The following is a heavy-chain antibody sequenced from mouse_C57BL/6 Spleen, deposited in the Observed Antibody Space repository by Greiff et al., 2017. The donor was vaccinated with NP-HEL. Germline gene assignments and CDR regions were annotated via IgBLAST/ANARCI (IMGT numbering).Heavy chain of an antibody. CDR3: ARKGDGYYENWFAY. Sequence: VQLQQPGAELVKPGASVKLSCKASGYTFTSYWMHWVKQRPGRGLEWIGRIDPNSGGTKYNEKFKSKATLTVDKPSSTAYMQLSSLTSEDSAVYYCARKGDGYYENWFAYWGQGTLVTVSA. V-gene: IGHV1-72*01. D-gene: IGHD2-3*01. J-gene: IGHJ3*01. CDR2: IDPNSGGT. CDR1: GYTFTSYW.